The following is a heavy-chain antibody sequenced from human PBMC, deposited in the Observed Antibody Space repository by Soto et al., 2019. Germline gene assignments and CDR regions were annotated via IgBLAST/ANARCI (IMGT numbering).Heavy chain of an antibody. CDR2: ISTYSGDT. CDR1: GYTFFTYD. D-gene: IGHD5-12*01. Sequence: QVHLVQSGVEVKTPGASVKVSCQASGYTFFTYDISWVRQAPGPGREWMGWISTYSGDTKDAQKFQGRVTMTTDTSTTTAYLELRSLRSDDTAVYYCARHHGPTTSEKWFDPWGQGTLVTVSS. J-gene: IGHJ5*02. V-gene: IGHV1-18*01. CDR3: ARHHGPTTSEKWFDP.